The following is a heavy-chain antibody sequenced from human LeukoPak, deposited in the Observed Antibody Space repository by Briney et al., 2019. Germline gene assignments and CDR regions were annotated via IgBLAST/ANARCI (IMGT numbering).Heavy chain of an antibody. J-gene: IGHJ5*02. CDR2: IIPIFGIA. D-gene: IGHD6-19*01. Sequence: ASVKVSCKASGGTFSSYAISWVRQAPGQGLEWMGRIIPIFGIANYAQKFQGRVTITADKSTSTAYTELSSLRSEDTAVYYCARDIIEEAVAGPNWFDPWGQGTLVTVSS. CDR1: GGTFSSYA. CDR3: ARDIIEEAVAGPNWFDP. V-gene: IGHV1-69*04.